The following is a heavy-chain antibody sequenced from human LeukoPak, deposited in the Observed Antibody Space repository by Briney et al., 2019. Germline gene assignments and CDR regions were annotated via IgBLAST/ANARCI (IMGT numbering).Heavy chain of an antibody. CDR2: ISGDGGST. CDR1: GFTFDDYA. J-gene: IGHJ3*02. Sequence: PGGSLRLSCAASGFTFDDYAMHWVRQAPGKGLEWVSLISGDGGSTYYADSVKGRFTISRDNSKNSLYLQMSSLRTEDTALYYCERDAFDIWGQGTMVTVSS. V-gene: IGHV3-43*02. CDR3: ERDAFDI.